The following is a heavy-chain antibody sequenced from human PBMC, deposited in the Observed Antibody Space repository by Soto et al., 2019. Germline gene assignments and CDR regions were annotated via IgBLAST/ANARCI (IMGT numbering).Heavy chain of an antibody. J-gene: IGHJ5*02. CDR2: IKQDGSQK. V-gene: IGHV3-7*03. CDR3: ARTYCSGGSCYNWFHP. D-gene: IGHD2-15*01. CDR1: GFPFRTYW. Sequence: PGGSLRLSCAASGFPFRTYWMSLVRQAPGKGLEWVANIKQDGSQKYYVDSVKGRFTIYRDNAKNSLYLQMNSLSAEDTAIYYCARTYCSGGSCYNWFHPGGEGTRXT.